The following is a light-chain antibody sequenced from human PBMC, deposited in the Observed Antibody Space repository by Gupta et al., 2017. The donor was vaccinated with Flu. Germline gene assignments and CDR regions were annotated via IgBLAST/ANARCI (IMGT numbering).Light chain of an antibody. J-gene: IGLJ2*01. V-gene: IGLV1-40*01. Sequence: QSVLTQPPSVSGAPGQGVTISCAGSSSNIGVGYDVHWYRQLPGTAPKLLIYGNNNRPSGVPDRFSGSKSGTSASLAISGLQAEDEADYYCQSYDSSLSGSLFGGGTKLTVL. CDR1: SSNIGVGYD. CDR2: GNN. CDR3: QSYDSSLSGSL.